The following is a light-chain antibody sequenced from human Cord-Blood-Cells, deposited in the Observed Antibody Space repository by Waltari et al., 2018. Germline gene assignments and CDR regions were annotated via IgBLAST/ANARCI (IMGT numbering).Light chain of an antibody. V-gene: IGLV8-61*01. CDR2: STN. CDR3: VLYIGSGIRV. CDR1: SGPVSTSYY. J-gene: IGLJ3*02. Sequence: QTVVTQEPSFSVSPGGTVTLTCGLSSGPVSTSYYPSWYQQTPGQAPRALISSTNPRSCGVPDRFSGSIIGNKAALNLTGAQADDESDYYCVLYIGSGIRVFGGGTKLTVL.